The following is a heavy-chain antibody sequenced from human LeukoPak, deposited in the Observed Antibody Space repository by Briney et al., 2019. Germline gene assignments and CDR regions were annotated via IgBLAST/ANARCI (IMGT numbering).Heavy chain of an antibody. D-gene: IGHD4-17*01. CDR2: IRYDGSNK. CDR3: APYGDYAYFEY. Sequence: GGSLRLSCVASGFTFSTYGMHWVRQAPGKGLEWVAFIRYDGSNKYYADFVKGRFTISRDNSKNTVYLQMDSLRAEDTAVYYCAPYGDYAYFEYWGQGTLVTVSS. J-gene: IGHJ4*02. CDR1: GFTFSTYG. V-gene: IGHV3-30*02.